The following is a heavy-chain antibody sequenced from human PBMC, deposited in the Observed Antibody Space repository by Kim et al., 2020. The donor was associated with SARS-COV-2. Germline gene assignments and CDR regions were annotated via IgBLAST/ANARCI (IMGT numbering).Heavy chain of an antibody. V-gene: IGHV1-69*04. CDR1: GGTFSSYA. Sequence: SVKVSCKASGGTFSSYAISWVRQAPGQGLEWMGRIIPILGIANYAQKFQGRVTITADKSTSTAYMELSSLRSEDTAVYYCARDGGYDSSGYQGAFDIWGQGTMVTVSS. CDR3: ARDGGYDSSGYQGAFDI. D-gene: IGHD3-22*01. CDR2: IIPILGIA. J-gene: IGHJ3*02.